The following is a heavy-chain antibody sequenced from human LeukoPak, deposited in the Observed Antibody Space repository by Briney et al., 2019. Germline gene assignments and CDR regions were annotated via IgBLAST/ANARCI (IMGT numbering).Heavy chain of an antibody. D-gene: IGHD3-10*01. CDR1: GFTFSDYY. Sequence: GGSLRLSCAASGFTFSDYYMHWVRQAPGKGLLWISHINGDGSRTGYADSVKGRFTISRDNAKNILYLQMNSLRAEDTAVYYCSRGTYPYSSDTWGQGALVTVSS. CDR2: INGDGSRT. J-gene: IGHJ5*02. V-gene: IGHV3-74*01. CDR3: SRGTYPYSSDT.